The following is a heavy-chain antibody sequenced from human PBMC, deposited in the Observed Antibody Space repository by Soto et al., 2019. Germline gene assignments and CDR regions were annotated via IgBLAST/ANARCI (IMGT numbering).Heavy chain of an antibody. Sequence: VQLLESGGGLVQPGGSLRLSCAASGFTFSSYAMSWVRQAPGKGLEWVSAISGSGGSTYYADSVKGRFTISRDNSKNTLYLQMNSLRAEDTAVYYCSTTTVTFYWYFDLWGRGTLVTVSS. CDR3: STTTVTFYWYFDL. CDR2: ISGSGGST. J-gene: IGHJ2*01. CDR1: GFTFSSYA. D-gene: IGHD4-17*01. V-gene: IGHV3-23*01.